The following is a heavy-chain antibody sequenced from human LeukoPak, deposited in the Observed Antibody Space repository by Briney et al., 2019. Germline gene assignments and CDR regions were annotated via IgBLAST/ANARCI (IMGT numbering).Heavy chain of an antibody. CDR2: IKQDGSGK. J-gene: IGHJ4*02. V-gene: IGHV3-7*01. Sequence: GGSLGLSCAASGFKFSSNWMSWVRQAPGKGLEWVANIKQDGSGKYYVDSVKGRFTISRDNAKNSLYLQMNSLRAEDTAVYYCAREGPSVTPYYWGQGTLVTVSS. CDR1: GFKFSSNW. D-gene: IGHD4-17*01. CDR3: AREGPSVTPYY.